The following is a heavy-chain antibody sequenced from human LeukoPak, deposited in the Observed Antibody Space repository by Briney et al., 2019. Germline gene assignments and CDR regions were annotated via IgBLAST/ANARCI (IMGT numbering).Heavy chain of an antibody. CDR1: GYNFNRYT. CDR2: VSTSNGAT. Sequence: ASVKVSFKTSGYNFNRYTITWVRQAPGQGLEWMGWVSTSNGATNYAEKFQGRVTMTTETVTKTAYMELRRLQSGDTAMYFCARVSDTSMVTPGFDSWGQGTLVTVSS. CDR3: ARVSDTSMVTPGFDS. D-gene: IGHD5-18*01. J-gene: IGHJ4*02. V-gene: IGHV1-18*01.